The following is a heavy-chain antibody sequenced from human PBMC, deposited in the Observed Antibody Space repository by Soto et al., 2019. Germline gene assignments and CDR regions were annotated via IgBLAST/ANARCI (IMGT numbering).Heavy chain of an antibody. D-gene: IGHD2-15*01. CDR1: GYTFTGYY. V-gene: IGHV1-2*04. CDR2: INPNSGGT. J-gene: IGHJ4*02. Sequence: QVQLVQSGAAVKKPGASVKVSCKASGYTFTGYYMHWVRQAPGQGLEWMGWINPNSGGTNYAQKFQGWVTMTRDTSTSTAYMELSRLRSDDTAVYYCARDGCSGGSCYMSYWGQGTLVTVSS. CDR3: ARDGCSGGSCYMSY.